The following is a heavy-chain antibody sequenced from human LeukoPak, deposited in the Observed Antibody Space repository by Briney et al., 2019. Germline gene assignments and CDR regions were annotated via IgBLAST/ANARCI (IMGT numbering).Heavy chain of an antibody. V-gene: IGHV3-48*01. CDR1: GFTFSSYS. D-gene: IGHD3-10*01. CDR2: ISSSSSTI. Sequence: PGGSLRLSCAASGFTFSSYSMNWVRQAPGKGLEWVSYISSSSSTIYYADSVKGRVTISRDNAKNSLYLQMNSLRAEDTAVYYCARDRYYGSGSHWGQGTLVTVSS. CDR3: ARDRYYGSGSH. J-gene: IGHJ4*02.